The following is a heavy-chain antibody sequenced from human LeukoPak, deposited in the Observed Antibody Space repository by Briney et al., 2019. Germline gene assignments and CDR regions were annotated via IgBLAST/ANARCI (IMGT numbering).Heavy chain of an antibody. J-gene: IGHJ4*02. V-gene: IGHV4-59*01. D-gene: IGHD6-19*01. Sequence: SETLSLTCTVSGGSISSYYWSWIRQPPGKGLEWIGYIYYSGSTNYNPSLKSRVTISVDTSKNQFSLKLSSVTAADTAVYYCARVRTRIAVAGTWGFDYWGQGTLVTVSS. CDR1: GGSISSYY. CDR2: IYYSGST. CDR3: ARVRTRIAVAGTWGFDY.